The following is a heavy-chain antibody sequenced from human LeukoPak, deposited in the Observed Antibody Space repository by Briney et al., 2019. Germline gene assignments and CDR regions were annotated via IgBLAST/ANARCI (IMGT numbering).Heavy chain of an antibody. J-gene: IGHJ4*02. CDR2: VLHSGAT. V-gene: IGHV4-39*01. D-gene: IGHD1-26*01. Sequence: PETLSLTCTVSGGSISSPISYWGWIRQPPGKGLEWIATVLHSGATFYSPSLEGRLTISIDTSTNQFSLKMTSMTAADTAVYYCARRIVGVIDAFDYWGQGALVTVSS. CDR3: ARRIVGVIDAFDY. CDR1: GGSISSPISY.